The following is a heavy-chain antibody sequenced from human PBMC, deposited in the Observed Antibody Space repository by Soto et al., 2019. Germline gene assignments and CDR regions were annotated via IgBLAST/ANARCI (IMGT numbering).Heavy chain of an antibody. D-gene: IGHD3-3*01. CDR3: ARFHTSFGHNRFDP. CDR2: IYYSGST. Sequence: SETLSLTCTVSGGSISSYYWSWIRQPPGKGLEWIGYIYYSGSTNYNPSLKSRVTISVDTSKNQFSLKLSSVTAADTAVYYCARFHTSFGHNRFDPWGQGTLVTVDS. CDR1: GGSISSYY. J-gene: IGHJ5*02. V-gene: IGHV4-59*01.